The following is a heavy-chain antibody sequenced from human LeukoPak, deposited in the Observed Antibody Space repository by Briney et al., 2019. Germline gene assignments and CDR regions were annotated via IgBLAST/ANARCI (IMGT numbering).Heavy chain of an antibody. V-gene: IGHV3-30-3*01. D-gene: IGHD2-2*01. Sequence: GGSLRLSCEASGFTFSDYSMNWVRQAPGKGLEWVAVISYDGSNKYYADSVKGRFTISRDNSKNTLYLQMNSLRAEDTAVYYCARPRSSSTSCFDYWGQGTLVTVSS. J-gene: IGHJ4*02. CDR3: ARPRSSSTSCFDY. CDR1: GFTFSDYS. CDR2: ISYDGSNK.